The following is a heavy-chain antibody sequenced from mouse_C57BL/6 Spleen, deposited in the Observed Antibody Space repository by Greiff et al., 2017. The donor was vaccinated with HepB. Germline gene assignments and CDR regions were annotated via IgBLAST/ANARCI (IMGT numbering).Heavy chain of an antibody. CDR2: IWSGGST. CDR1: GFSLTSYG. D-gene: IGHD2-2*01. J-gene: IGHJ1*03. Sequence: VQLQQSGPGLVQPSQSLSITCTVSGFSLTSYGVHWVRQSPGKGLEWLGVIWSGGSTDYNAAFISRLSISKDNSKSQVVFKMNSLQADDTAIYYCARLWLPHWYFDVWGTGTTVTVSS. CDR3: ARLWLPHWYFDV. V-gene: IGHV2-2*01.